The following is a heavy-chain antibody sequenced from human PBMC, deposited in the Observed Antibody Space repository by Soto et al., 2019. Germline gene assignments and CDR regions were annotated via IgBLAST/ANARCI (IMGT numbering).Heavy chain of an antibody. Sequence: EVQLVESGGGLVQPGGSLRLSCAASGFTFSSYSMNWVRQAPGKGLEWVSYISSSSSTIYYADSVKGRFTSSRDNAKNSLYLQMKRRRDEEPALYYCARDRINVDIVVHEHFDAFDIWGQGTMVSFSS. V-gene: IGHV3-48*02. D-gene: IGHD5-12*01. J-gene: IGHJ3*02. CDR2: ISSSSSTI. CDR1: GFTFSSYS. CDR3: ARDRINVDIVVHEHFDAFDI.